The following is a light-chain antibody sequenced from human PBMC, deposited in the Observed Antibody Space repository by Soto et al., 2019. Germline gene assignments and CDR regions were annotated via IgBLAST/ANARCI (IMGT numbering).Light chain of an antibody. CDR2: DAS. CDR1: QSVSSW. Sequence: DIQMTQTPATLSAFAGDRVTVTCRASQSVSSWVAWYQEKPGRGPKLLIYDASTWQSGVPSRFIGSGSGTKFTLTITRLEPDDFTTYKCQHFNSYSPGTFGQGTRVEVK. J-gene: IGKJ1*01. CDR3: QHFNSYSPGT. V-gene: IGKV1-5*01.